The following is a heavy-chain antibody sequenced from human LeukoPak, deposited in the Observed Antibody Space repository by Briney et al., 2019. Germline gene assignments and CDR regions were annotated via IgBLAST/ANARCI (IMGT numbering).Heavy chain of an antibody. D-gene: IGHD3-10*01. CDR2: IKEDGSVK. V-gene: IGHV3-7*02. Sequence: GGSLRLSCAASGFTFSRYWMSWVRQAPGKGLEWVANIKEDGSVKYYVESEKGRFTISRDNAKNSLYLQMNSLRAEDTAVYYGAASITMFDYWGQGTLVTVSS. CDR3: AASITMFDY. CDR1: GFTFSRYW. J-gene: IGHJ4*02.